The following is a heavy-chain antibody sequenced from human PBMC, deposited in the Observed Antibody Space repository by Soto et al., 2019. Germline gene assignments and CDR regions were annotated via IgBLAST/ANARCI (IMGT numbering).Heavy chain of an antibody. CDR2: IYHSGYT. CDR1: GGAISSVVYS. D-gene: IGHD4-17*01. J-gene: IGHJ6*02. Sequence: QLQLQESGSGLVKPSQTLSLTCAVSGGAISSVVYSWSWIRQPPGKGLEWIGYIYHSGYTYCKPYPTSSVIMSVDRYTSQFALKLSAMSATHTAVYYCARAHYGDYGYGMDVWGQGTTVTVSS. V-gene: IGHV4-30-2*01. CDR3: ARAHYGDYGYGMDV.